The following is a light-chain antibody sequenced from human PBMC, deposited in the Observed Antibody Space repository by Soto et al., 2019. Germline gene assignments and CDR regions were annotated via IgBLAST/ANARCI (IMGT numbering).Light chain of an antibody. V-gene: IGKV3-15*01. Sequence: EIVMTQSPATLSVSPGERSTLSCRASQSVSNNLAWYQQKPGQGPWLLMYGASTRATGIPARFSGSGSGTEFTLTISSLQSEDSAGYYCQQYNEWPLTFGPGTKLDIK. CDR3: QQYNEWPLT. CDR2: GAS. J-gene: IGKJ3*01. CDR1: QSVSNN.